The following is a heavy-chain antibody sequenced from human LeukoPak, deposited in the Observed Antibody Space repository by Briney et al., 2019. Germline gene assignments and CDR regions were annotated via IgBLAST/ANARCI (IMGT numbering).Heavy chain of an antibody. CDR2: INPNSGGT. CDR3: ARDMDSSGYPPFGY. CDR1: GYTFTGYY. V-gene: IGHV1-2*02. Sequence: ASVKVSCKASGYTFTGYYMHWVRQAPGQGLEWMGWINPNSGGTNYAQKFQGRVTMTRDTSISTAYMELSRLRSDDTAVYYCARDMDSSGYPPFGYWGQGTLVTVSS. D-gene: IGHD3-22*01. J-gene: IGHJ4*02.